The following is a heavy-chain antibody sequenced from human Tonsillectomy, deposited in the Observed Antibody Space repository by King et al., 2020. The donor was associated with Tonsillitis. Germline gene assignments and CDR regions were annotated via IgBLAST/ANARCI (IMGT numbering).Heavy chain of an antibody. CDR2: IYTSGTT. CDR3: AREPLTRYCRSASCLDY. V-gene: IGHV4-61*02. D-gene: IGHD2-2*01. CDR1: GGSVTSGSYY. Sequence: QVQLQESGPGLVKPSQPLSLTCTVSGGSVTSGSYYYTWIRQPAGKGLEWIGRIYTSGTTNYNPSLKSRVTISVDTSKNQFSLNLTSVTAADTAVYFCAREPLTRYCRSASCLDYWGQGTLVTVSS. J-gene: IGHJ4*02.